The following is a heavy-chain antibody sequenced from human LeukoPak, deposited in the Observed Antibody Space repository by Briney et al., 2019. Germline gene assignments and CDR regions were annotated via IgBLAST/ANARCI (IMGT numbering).Heavy chain of an antibody. J-gene: IGHJ4*02. CDR1: GYTLTELS. Sequence: ASVKVSCKVSGYTLTELSMHWVRQAPGKGLEWMGGFDPEDGETIYAQKLQGRVTMTTDTSTSTAYMELRSLRSDDTAVYYCARDWYGVTTDYWGQGTLVTVSS. D-gene: IGHD4-11*01. CDR3: ARDWYGVTTDY. V-gene: IGHV1-24*01. CDR2: FDPEDGET.